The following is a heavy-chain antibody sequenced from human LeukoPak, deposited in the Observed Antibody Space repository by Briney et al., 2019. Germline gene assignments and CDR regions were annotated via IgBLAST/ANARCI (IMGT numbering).Heavy chain of an antibody. J-gene: IGHJ4*02. V-gene: IGHV4-39*01. Sequence: SETLSLTCTVSGGSISSSSYYWGWIRQPPGKGLEWIGSIYYSGSTFYNPSLKSRVTISVDTSKNQFSLKLSSVTAADTAVYYCARGIRGSWFDYWGQGTLVTVSS. D-gene: IGHD3-10*01. CDR1: GGSISSSSYY. CDR2: IYYSGST. CDR3: ARGIRGSWFDY.